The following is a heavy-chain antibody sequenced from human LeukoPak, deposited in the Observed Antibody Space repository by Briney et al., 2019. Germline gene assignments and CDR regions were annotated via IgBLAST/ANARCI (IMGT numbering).Heavy chain of an antibody. CDR1: GGSINNYY. CDR2: MYTSGSS. Sequence: ASETLFLTCTVPGGSINNYYWSSIRQPAGKGLEWIERMYTSGSSNYNPSLKSRDNMSVDTSNNQFSLELNSITAAGPAFFYFARDLAQAPWDYWGQETLVSVSS. V-gene: IGHV4-4*07. J-gene: IGHJ4*02. CDR3: ARDLAQAPWDY.